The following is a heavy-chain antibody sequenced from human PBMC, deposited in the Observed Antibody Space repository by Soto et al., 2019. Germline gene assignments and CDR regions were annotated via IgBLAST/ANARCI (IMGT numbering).Heavy chain of an antibody. V-gene: IGHV4-61*01. CDR3: ARGRSDSAGSSFGRRMDV. J-gene: IGHJ6*02. D-gene: IGHD3-10*01. CDR1: GEALGSGQSY. Sequence: QVQLQESGPGLVKSSETLSLTSFVSGEALGSGQSYWNWIRQAPGKGLEWIGHTFVTGATKYSASLKSRVTMSVDTSKSLISLTLTSVTAADSATYFCARGRSDSAGSSFGRRMDVWGQGTTVTVSS. CDR2: TFVTGAT.